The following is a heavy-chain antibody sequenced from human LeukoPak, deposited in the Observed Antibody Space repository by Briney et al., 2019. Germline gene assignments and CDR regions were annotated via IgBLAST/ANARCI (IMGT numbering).Heavy chain of an antibody. CDR2: IYYSGST. D-gene: IGHD3-22*01. V-gene: IGHV4-59*01. Sequence: SETLSLTCTVSGGSISSYYWSWIRQPPGKGLEWIGYIYYSGSTNYNPSLKSRVTISVDTSKNQFSLKLSSVTAADTAGYYCARDGHCYYDSSGPWYFDLWGRGTLVTVSS. CDR3: ARDGHCYYDSSGPWYFDL. J-gene: IGHJ2*01. CDR1: GGSISSYY.